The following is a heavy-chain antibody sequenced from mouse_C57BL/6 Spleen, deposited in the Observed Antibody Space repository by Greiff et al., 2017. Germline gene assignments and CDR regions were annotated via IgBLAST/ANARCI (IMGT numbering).Heavy chain of an antibody. D-gene: IGHD1-1*01. CDR3: TRDGSSYAMDY. J-gene: IGHJ4*01. V-gene: IGHV1-15*01. CDR2: IDPETGGT. Sequence: VQLVESGAELVRPGASVTLSCKASGYTFTDYEMHWVKQTPVHGLEWIGAIDPETGGTAYNQKFKGKAILTADKSSSTAYMELRSLTSEDSAVYYCTRDGSSYAMDYWGQGTSVTVSS. CDR1: GYTFTDYE.